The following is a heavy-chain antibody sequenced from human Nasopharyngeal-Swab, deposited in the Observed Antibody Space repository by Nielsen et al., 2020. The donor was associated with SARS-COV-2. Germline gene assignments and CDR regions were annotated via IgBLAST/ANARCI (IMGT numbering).Heavy chain of an antibody. J-gene: IGHJ4*02. D-gene: IGHD1-26*01. CDR1: GDSIRSSSIRSYY. CDR2: FSYTGIT. V-gene: IGHV4-61*05. Sequence: LETLSLTCTVSGDSIRSSSIRSYYWSWLRQPPGKGLEWIGSFSYTGITNYNPSLKSRVTISVDMSKNQFSLKLNSVAAADTAVYYCAKEVVGGLVDSWGQGTLVTVSS. CDR3: AKEVVGGLVDS.